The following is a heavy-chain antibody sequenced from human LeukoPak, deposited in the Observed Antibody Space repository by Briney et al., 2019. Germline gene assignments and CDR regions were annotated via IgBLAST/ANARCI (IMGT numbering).Heavy chain of an antibody. CDR3: ARFHRHQLPKSDY. V-gene: IGHV1-8*01. Sequence: ASVRVSCKTSGFIFTDYDINWVRQPTGQGLEWMGWMNPYSGGAGYAQNFQGRVTMTRDTSTSTAFMDLTSLTSEDTAVYYCARFHRHQLPKSDYWGQGPLVTVSS. CDR1: GFIFTDYD. CDR2: MNPYSGGA. J-gene: IGHJ4*02. D-gene: IGHD1-14*01.